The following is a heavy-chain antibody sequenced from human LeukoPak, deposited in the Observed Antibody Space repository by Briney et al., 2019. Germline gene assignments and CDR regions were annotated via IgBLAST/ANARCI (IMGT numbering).Heavy chain of an antibody. CDR1: GYTLTELS. Sequence: ASVKVSCKASGYTLTELSMHWVRQAPGKGLEWMGGFDPEDGETIYAQKFQGRVTMTEDTSTDTAYMELSSLRSEDTAVYYCATDRSSGYSYYFDYWGQGTLVTVSS. V-gene: IGHV1-24*01. J-gene: IGHJ4*02. CDR3: ATDRSSGYSYYFDY. CDR2: FDPEDGET. D-gene: IGHD3-3*01.